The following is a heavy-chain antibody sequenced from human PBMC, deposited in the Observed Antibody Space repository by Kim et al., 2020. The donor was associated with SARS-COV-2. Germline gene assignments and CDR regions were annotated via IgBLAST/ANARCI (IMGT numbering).Heavy chain of an antibody. Sequence: GGSLRLSCAASGFTFSSYWMHWVRQAPGKGLVWVSRINSDGSSTSYADSVKGRFTISRDNAKNTLYLQMNSLRAEDTAVYYCARGRWFGELPHGFDYWGQGTLVTVSS. CDR2: INSDGSST. J-gene: IGHJ4*02. D-gene: IGHD3-10*01. V-gene: IGHV3-74*01. CDR3: ARGRWFGELPHGFDY. CDR1: GFTFSSYW.